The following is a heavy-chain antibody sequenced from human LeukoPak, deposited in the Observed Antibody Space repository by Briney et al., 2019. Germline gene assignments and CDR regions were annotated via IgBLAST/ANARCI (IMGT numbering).Heavy chain of an antibody. Sequence: ASVKVSCKASVYTFTGYYMHWVRQAPAQGLEWMGWINPNSGGTNYVQKFQGRVTMTRDTSISTAYMELSRLRSDDTAVYYCARYRVGATLDYWGQGTLVTVSS. V-gene: IGHV1-2*02. CDR1: VYTFTGYY. CDR3: ARYRVGATLDY. J-gene: IGHJ4*02. CDR2: INPNSGGT. D-gene: IGHD1-26*01.